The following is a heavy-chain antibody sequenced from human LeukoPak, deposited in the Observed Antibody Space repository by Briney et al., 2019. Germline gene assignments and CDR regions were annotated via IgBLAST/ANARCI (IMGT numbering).Heavy chain of an antibody. Sequence: GGSLRLSCAASGFTFSSYGMHWVRQAPGKGLEWVAVMSYDGSNKYYADSVKGRFTISRDNSKNTLYLQMNSLRAEDTAVYYCARTSSYYFDYWGQGTLVTVSS. CDR2: MSYDGSNK. V-gene: IGHV3-30*03. CDR1: GFTFSSYG. J-gene: IGHJ4*02. CDR3: ARTSSYYFDY.